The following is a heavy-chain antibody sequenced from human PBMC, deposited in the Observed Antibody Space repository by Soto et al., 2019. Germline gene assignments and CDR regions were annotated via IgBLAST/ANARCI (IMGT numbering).Heavy chain of an antibody. CDR2: IYYSGST. V-gene: IGHV4-30-4*02. CDR3: ARETRVTYYYDSSGYYCFDP. J-gene: IGHJ5*02. D-gene: IGHD3-22*01. CDR1: GGSISSGDYY. Sequence: PSDTLSLPWTVSGGSISSGDYYWSWIRQPPGKGLEWIGYIYYSGSTYYNPSLKSRVTISVDTSKNQFSLKLSSVTAADTAVYYCARETRVTYYYDSSGYYCFDPWGQGTLVTVS.